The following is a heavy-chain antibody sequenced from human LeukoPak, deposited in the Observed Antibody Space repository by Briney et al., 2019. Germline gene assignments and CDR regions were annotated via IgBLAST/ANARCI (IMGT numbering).Heavy chain of an antibody. D-gene: IGHD3-10*02. CDR3: ASIFYYSVPF. V-gene: IGHV4-39*02. Sequence: SETLSLTCTVSGGSITSPENYWGWVRQPPGKGLEWIGNIYYSGDTYYNSSLRSRVTLSVDTSQNYFSLRLTSMTAADTAVYYCASIFYYSVPFWGQGALV. CDR2: IYYSGDT. CDR1: GGSITSPENY. J-gene: IGHJ4*02.